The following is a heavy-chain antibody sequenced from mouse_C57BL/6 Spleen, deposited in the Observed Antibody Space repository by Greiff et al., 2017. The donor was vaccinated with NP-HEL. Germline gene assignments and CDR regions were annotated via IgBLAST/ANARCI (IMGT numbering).Heavy chain of an antibody. CDR3: AREDTAQAGDY. CDR1: GYTFTDYY. V-gene: IGHV1-26*01. J-gene: IGHJ2*01. CDR2: INPNNGGT. Sequence: EVQLQQSGPELVKPGASVKISCKASGYTFTDYYMNWVKQSHGKSLEWIGDINPNNGGTSYNQKFKGKATLTVDKSSSTAYMELRSLTSEDSAVYYCAREDTAQAGDYWGQGTTLTVSS. D-gene: IGHD3-2*02.